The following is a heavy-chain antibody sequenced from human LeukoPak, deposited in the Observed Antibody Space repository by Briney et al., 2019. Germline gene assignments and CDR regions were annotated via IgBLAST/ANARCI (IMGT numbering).Heavy chain of an antibody. V-gene: IGHV3-30*02. CDR3: AKSNDYGDYIFDY. CDR2: IRYDGGEE. J-gene: IGHJ4*02. CDR1: GFTFSRYG. D-gene: IGHD4-17*01. Sequence: GGSLRLSCSGTGFTFSRYGIHWVRQAPGEGLEWVTVIRYDGGEEYYADSVRGRSTISRDNSKNTVYLQMNNLRAEDTALYYCAKSNDYGDYIFDYWGQGTLVTVSS.